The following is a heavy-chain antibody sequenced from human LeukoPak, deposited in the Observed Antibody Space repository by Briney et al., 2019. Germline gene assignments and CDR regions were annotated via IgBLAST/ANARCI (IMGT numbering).Heavy chain of an antibody. CDR3: VREMPRDYGGLDY. D-gene: IGHD4/OR15-4a*01. Sequence: GGSLSLSCAASGFTFMNYWMHWVRQVPGKGLEPVPRMNSDGSSITCADAVKGRFTISRDNAKNTVYLQMNSLRVEDTAVYYCVREMPRDYGGLDYWGQGTLVTVSS. V-gene: IGHV3-74*01. CDR1: GFTFMNYW. J-gene: IGHJ4*02. CDR2: MNSDGSSI.